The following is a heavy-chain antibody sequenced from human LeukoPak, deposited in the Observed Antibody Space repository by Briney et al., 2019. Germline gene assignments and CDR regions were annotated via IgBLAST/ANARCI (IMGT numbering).Heavy chain of an antibody. D-gene: IGHD2-2*01. V-gene: IGHV3-48*04. CDR2: ISTSSGTI. Sequence: GGSLRLSFAASAFTFSIYSMNWVRQAPGKGLEWVSYISTSSGTIYYADSVKGRFTISRDNAKNSLYLQMNSLRAEDTAVYYCAKYAGSSALDYWGQGTPVTVSS. CDR1: AFTFSIYS. CDR3: AKYAGSSALDY. J-gene: IGHJ4*02.